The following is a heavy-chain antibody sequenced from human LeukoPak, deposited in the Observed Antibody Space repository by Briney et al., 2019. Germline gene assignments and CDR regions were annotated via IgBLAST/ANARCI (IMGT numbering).Heavy chain of an antibody. D-gene: IGHD2-15*01. CDR3: ARDRVLDVVVVAATIDNWFDP. Sequence: ASVKVSCKASGYTFTGHYLHWVRQAPGQGLEWMGWISAYNGNTNYAQKLQGRVTMTTDTSTSTAYMELRSLRSDDTAVYYCARDRVLDVVVVAATIDNWFDPWGQGTLVTVSS. CDR1: GYTFTGHY. J-gene: IGHJ5*02. CDR2: ISAYNGNT. V-gene: IGHV1-18*04.